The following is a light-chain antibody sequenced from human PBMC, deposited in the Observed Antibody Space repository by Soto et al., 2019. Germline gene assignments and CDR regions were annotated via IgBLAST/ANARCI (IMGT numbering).Light chain of an antibody. V-gene: IGKV3-15*01. Sequence: EIVMTQSPATLSVSPGERATLSCRASQSVSSNLAWYQPKPGQAPRLLIYGASTRATGIPARFSGSGSGTEFTLTISSLQSEDFAVYYCQQYNNWPRGTFGGGTKVEIK. CDR3: QQYNNWPRGT. J-gene: IGKJ4*01. CDR2: GAS. CDR1: QSVSSN.